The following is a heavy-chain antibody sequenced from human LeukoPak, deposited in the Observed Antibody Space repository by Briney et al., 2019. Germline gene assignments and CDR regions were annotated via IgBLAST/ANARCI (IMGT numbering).Heavy chain of an antibody. Sequence: SQTLSLTCVISGDSVSSNSAAWNWIRQSPSRGLEWLGRTYYRSKWYNDYAVSVKSRMTFNPDTSKNQVSLQLSSVTPEDTAVYYCAREVSQSSSPYYYCGMDVWGQGTTVTVSS. CDR3: AREVSQSSSPYYYCGMDV. V-gene: IGHV6-1*01. D-gene: IGHD6-6*01. CDR2: TYYRSKWYN. CDR1: GDSVSSNSAA. J-gene: IGHJ6*02.